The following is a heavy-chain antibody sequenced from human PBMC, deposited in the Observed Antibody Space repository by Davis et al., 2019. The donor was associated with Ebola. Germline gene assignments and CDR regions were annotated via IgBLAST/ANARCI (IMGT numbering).Heavy chain of an antibody. CDR2: IILMSGTP. J-gene: IGHJ4*02. V-gene: IGHV1-69*13. D-gene: IGHD2-15*01. CDR1: GDTFSSYA. CDR3: AILGYCSGGACSRDDTYFDY. Sequence: SVKVSCKASGDTFSSYAFSWVRQAPGQGLEWMGGIILMSGTPNYAQKFQGRVTITADESSSSVYVELSSLRSEDTAVYYCAILGYCSGGACSRDDTYFDYWGQGTLVTVSS.